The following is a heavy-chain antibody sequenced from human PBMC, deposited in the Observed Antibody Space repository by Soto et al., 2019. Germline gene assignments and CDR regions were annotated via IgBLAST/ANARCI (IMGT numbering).Heavy chain of an antibody. CDR1: GGSISSGGYS. V-gene: IGHV4-30-2*01. J-gene: IGHJ3*02. CDR3: ARAHGAGWGAFDI. CDR2: IYHSGST. Sequence: SETLSLTCAVSGGSISSGGYSWSWIRQPPGKGLEWIGYIYHSGSTYYNPSLKSRVTISVDRSKNQFSLKLSSVTAADTAVYYCARAHGAGWGAFDIWGQGKMVTVSS. D-gene: IGHD3-10*01.